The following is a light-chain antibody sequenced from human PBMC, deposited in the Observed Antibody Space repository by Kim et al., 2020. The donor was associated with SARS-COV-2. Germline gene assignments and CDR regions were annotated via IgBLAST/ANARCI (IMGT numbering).Light chain of an antibody. CDR2: EVN. CDR3: CSYAGGATVI. J-gene: IGLJ2*01. Sequence: GQSITISCTGTSSDVGNYNLVSWYQHHPGNAPKVMIYEVNERTSGVSDRFFGSKSGNTASLTISGLQTDDEADYYCCSYAGGATVIFGGGTQLTVL. V-gene: IGLV2-23*02. CDR1: SSDVGNYNL.